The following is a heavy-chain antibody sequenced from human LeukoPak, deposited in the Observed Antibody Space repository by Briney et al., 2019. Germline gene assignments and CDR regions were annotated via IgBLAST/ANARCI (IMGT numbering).Heavy chain of an antibody. V-gene: IGHV3-74*01. CDR1: GFTFSSYW. CDR3: ARRGAVANAFDI. D-gene: IGHD6-19*01. Sequence: GGSLRLSCAASGFTFSSYWMHWVRQAPGKGLVWVSRINSDVSTTTYADSVKGRFSISRDNAKNTLYLQMNSLRAEDTAVYYCARRGAVANAFDIWGLGTMVTVSS. J-gene: IGHJ3*02. CDR2: INSDVSTT.